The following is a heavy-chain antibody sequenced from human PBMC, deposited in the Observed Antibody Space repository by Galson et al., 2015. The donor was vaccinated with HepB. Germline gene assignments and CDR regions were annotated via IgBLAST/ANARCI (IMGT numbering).Heavy chain of an antibody. CDR1: GFTVSSNY. CDR3: ARLRLPSYYYGIDV. D-gene: IGHD2-15*01. CDR2: IYSGGNT. J-gene: IGHJ6*02. V-gene: IGHV3-53*05. Sequence: LRLSCAASGFTVSSNYMSWVRQAPGKGLEWVSVIYSGGNTYYADSVKGRFTISRDNSKNTLYLQMNSLRAEDTAVYYCARLRLPSYYYGIDVWGQGTTVTVSS.